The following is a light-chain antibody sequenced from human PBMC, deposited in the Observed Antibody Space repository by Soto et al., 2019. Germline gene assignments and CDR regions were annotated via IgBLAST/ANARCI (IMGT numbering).Light chain of an antibody. CDR1: QSVDSY. V-gene: IGKV3-11*01. Sequence: IVLTQSPASLALSPGDRATLSCRASQSVDSYLVWYXQKHGQXXRPXIFGASNRATGIPARFSGSGSGTDFTITINSLEPDDFAVYYCQQRDSWPITFGQGTRRENK. CDR3: QQRDSWPIT. CDR2: GAS. J-gene: IGKJ5*01.